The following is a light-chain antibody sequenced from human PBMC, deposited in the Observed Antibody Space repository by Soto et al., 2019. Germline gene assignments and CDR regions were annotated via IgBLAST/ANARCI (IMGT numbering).Light chain of an antibody. Sequence: QSALTQPRSVSWSPGQSVAISCTGTSSDVGGYDYVSWFQQHPGKAPKLMIYDVSKRPSGVPDRFSGSKSGNTASLTISGLQAEDEADYCCSYAGSPYGFGTGTKVTVL. V-gene: IGLV2-11*01. CDR2: DVS. J-gene: IGLJ1*01. CDR3: CSYAGSPYG. CDR1: SSDVGGYDY.